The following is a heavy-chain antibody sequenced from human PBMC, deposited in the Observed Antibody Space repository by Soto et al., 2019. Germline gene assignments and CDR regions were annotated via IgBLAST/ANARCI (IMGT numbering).Heavy chain of an antibody. V-gene: IGHV1-46*01. CDR2: INPSGGST. CDR1: GYTFTSYY. Sequence: ASVKVSCKASGYTFTSYYMHWVRQAPGQGLEWMGIINPSGGSTSYAQKFQGRVTMTRDTSTSTVYMELSSLRSEDTAVYYCARVGPAASDDYYYYYGMDVWGQGTTVTVSS. CDR3: ARVGPAASDDYYYYYGMDV. D-gene: IGHD2-2*01. J-gene: IGHJ6*02.